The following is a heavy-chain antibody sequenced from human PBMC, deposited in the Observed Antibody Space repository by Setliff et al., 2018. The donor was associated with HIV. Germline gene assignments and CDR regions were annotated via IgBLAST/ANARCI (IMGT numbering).Heavy chain of an antibody. CDR1: GGSISSSSYY. V-gene: IGHV4-39*01. CDR3: ARHFPSISLFFGDPGPFDR. CDR2: IFNDGRT. Sequence: KASETLSLTCTVSGGSISSSSYYWGWIRQPPGKGLEWIGSIFNDGRTYYNPSLKSRVTIPMDTSTNQSSLKLTSVTAADTAVYFCARHFPSISLFFGDPGPFDRWGQGALVTVSS. D-gene: IGHD3-10*01. J-gene: IGHJ4*02.